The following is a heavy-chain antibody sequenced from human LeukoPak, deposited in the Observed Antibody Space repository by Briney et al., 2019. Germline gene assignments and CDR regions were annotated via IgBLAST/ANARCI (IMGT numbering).Heavy chain of an antibody. CDR1: GYTLTSYD. V-gene: IGHV1-3*01. CDR3: ARDSGSGNNDY. J-gene: IGHJ4*02. CDR2: ISAGNGNT. D-gene: IGHD1-26*01. Sequence: GASVKVSCKASGYTLTSYDINWVRQATGQGLEWMGWISAGNGNTKYSQNFQGRVTFISNTSATTAFMELSSLRSEDAAVYYCARDSGSGNNDYWGQGTLVTVSS.